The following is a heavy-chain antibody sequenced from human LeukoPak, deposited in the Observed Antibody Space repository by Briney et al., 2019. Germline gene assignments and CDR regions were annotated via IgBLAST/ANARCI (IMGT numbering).Heavy chain of an antibody. V-gene: IGHV4-4*07. CDR2: ISASGST. Sequence: SETLSLTCTVSGGSISSFYWSWTRQPAGEGLEWIGRISASGSTNYNPSLMGRVTMSVDTSKNQFSLKLSSVTAADTAVYYCARDHVYGSGSPYYYYGMDVWGQGTTITVSS. D-gene: IGHD3-10*01. CDR3: ARDHVYGSGSPYYYYGMDV. CDR1: GGSISSFY. J-gene: IGHJ6*02.